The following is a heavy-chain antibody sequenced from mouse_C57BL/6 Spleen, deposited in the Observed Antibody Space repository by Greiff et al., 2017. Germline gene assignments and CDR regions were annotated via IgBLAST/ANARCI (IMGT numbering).Heavy chain of an antibody. D-gene: IGHD2-3*01. CDR3: ARGRLLQAMDY. CDR2: INPSSGYT. CDR1: GYTFTSYW. V-gene: IGHV1-7*01. Sequence: VQLQQSGAELAKPGASVKLSCKASGYTFTSYWMHWVKQRPGQGLEWIGYINPSSGYTKYNQKFKGKATLTVDTSSSTAYMQLSSLTSEDSAVYYCARGRLLQAMDYWGQGTSVTVSS. J-gene: IGHJ4*01.